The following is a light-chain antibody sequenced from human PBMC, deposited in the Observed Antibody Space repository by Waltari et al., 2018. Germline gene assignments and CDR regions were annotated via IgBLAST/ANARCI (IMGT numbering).Light chain of an antibody. CDR1: QSISSN. CDR3: QQYQNWPQT. J-gene: IGKJ2*01. CDR2: GAA. V-gene: IGKV3-15*01. Sequence: EIVMTQSPATLFVSPGERATLSCRASQSISSNLAWYQQKPCQAPRLIMYGAATRSTAIPARFSGSGSGTEFALTISSLQSEDSAVYYCQQYQNWPQTFGQGTKLQIK.